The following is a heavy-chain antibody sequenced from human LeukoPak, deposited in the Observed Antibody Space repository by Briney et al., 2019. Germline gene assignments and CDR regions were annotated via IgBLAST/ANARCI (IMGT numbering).Heavy chain of an antibody. J-gene: IGHJ4*02. CDR2: INPNSGGT. D-gene: IGHD6-13*01. Sequence: GASVKVSCKVSGYTLTELSMHWVRQAPGQGLEWMGWINPNSGGTNYAQKFQGRVTMTRDTSISTAYMELSRLRSDDTAVYYCARGWYYFDYWGQGTLVTVSS. CDR1: GYTLTELS. V-gene: IGHV1-2*02. CDR3: ARGWYYFDY.